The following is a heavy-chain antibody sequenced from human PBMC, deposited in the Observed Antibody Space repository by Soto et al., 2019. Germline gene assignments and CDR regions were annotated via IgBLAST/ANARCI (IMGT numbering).Heavy chain of an antibody. V-gene: IGHV3-30*18. CDR3: AKDLSGSYPY. CDR1: GFTFSSYS. Sequence: GGSLRLSCAASGFTFSSYSMNWVRQAPGKGLEWVAVISYDGSNKYYADSVKGRFTISRDNSKNTLYLQMNSLRAEDTAVYYCAKDLSGSYPYWGQGTLVTVSS. D-gene: IGHD1-26*01. J-gene: IGHJ4*02. CDR2: ISYDGSNK.